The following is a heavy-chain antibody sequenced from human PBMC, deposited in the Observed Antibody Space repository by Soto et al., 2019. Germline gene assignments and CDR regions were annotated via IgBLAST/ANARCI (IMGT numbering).Heavy chain of an antibody. CDR3: ASGVSIQLCAH. Sequence: QVQLQQWGAGLLKPSETLSLTCAVYGGSFSGYYWSWIRQPPGKGLEWIGEINHSGSTNYNPSLKSRVTISVDSPKHQYYLTLSSVTGAHAAVYYCASGVSIQLCAHWGQGTLVTVSS. J-gene: IGHJ4*02. V-gene: IGHV4-34*01. D-gene: IGHD5-18*01. CDR1: GGSFSGYY. CDR2: INHSGST.